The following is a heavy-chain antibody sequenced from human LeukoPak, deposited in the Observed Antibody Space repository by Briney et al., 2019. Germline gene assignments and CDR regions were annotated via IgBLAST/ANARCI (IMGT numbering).Heavy chain of an antibody. CDR2: IIPIFGTA. J-gene: IGHJ3*02. D-gene: IGHD1-26*01. V-gene: IGHV1-69*06. CDR1: GGTFSSYA. CDR3: AREDDTGRYMGDDAFDI. Sequence: SVKVSCKASGGTFSSYAISRVRQAPGQGLEWMGGIIPIFGTANYPQKFRGRLTITADIPTSTVYMELSSLRSEDTAVYYCAREDDTGRYMGDDAFDIWGQGTMVTVSS.